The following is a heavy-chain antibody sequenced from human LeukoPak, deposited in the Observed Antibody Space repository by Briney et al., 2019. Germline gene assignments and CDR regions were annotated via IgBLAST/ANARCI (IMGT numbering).Heavy chain of an antibody. D-gene: IGHD6-25*01. CDR3: ARHRSGWPPRVTLPFEY. V-gene: IGHV4-39*01. CDR2: IYYNGNT. Sequence: SETLSLTCTVSGGSISSSSYSWGWIRQPPGKGLEWIGSIYYNGNTYYNPSLNSRVTISVDTSKNQFSLKLSSVTAGDTAIYYCARHRSGWPPRVTLPFEYWGQGTLVTASS. CDR1: GGSISSSSYS. J-gene: IGHJ4*02.